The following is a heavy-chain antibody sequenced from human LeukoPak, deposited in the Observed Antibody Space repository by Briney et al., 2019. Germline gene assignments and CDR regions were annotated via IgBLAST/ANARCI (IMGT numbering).Heavy chain of an antibody. CDR3: ARASRFAAAAETYCYYGMDV. J-gene: IGHJ6*02. CDR2: IYYSGST. V-gene: IGHV4-59*01. D-gene: IGHD6-13*01. CDR1: GGSISSYY. Sequence: SETLPLICTVSGGSISSYYWSWIRQPPGKGLEWIGYIYYSGSTNYNPSLKSRVTISVDTSKNKFSLKLSSVTAAGTAVYYCARASRFAAAAETYCYYGMDVSGQGTTVTVSS.